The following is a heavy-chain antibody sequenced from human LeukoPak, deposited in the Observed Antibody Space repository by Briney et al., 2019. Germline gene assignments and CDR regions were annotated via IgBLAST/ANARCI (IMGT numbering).Heavy chain of an antibody. CDR3: ARLSGTYPGWFDP. Sequence: GGSLRLSCAASGLTVSSNYMSWVRQAPGKGLEWVSVIYSGGSTYYADSVKGRFTISRDNSKNTLYLQMNSLRAEDTAVYYCARLSGTYPGWFDPWGQGTLVTVSS. CDR2: IYSGGST. V-gene: IGHV3-53*01. CDR1: GLTVSSNY. D-gene: IGHD1-26*01. J-gene: IGHJ5*02.